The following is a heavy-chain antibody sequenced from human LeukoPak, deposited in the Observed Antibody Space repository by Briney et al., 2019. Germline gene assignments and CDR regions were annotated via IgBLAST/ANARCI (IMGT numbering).Heavy chain of an antibody. CDR1: GYTLTSYS. J-gene: IGHJ5*02. Sequence: ASVKVSCKTSGYTLTSYSISWVRQAPGQGLEWMGWVSAYNGNTNYAQKLQGRVTMTTDTSTSTAYMELRSLRSDDTAVYYCARDASNWFDPWGQGTLVTVSS. CDR2: VSAYNGNT. V-gene: IGHV1-18*01. CDR3: ARDASNWFDP.